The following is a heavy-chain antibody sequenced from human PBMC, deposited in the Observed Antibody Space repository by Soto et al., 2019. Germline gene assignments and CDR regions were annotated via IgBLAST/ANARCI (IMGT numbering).Heavy chain of an antibody. V-gene: IGHV1-18*01. CDR2: ISAYNYNT. Sequence: QVQLVQSGAEVKKPGASVKVSCKASGYTFTSYGISWVRQAPGQGLEWMGWISAYNYNTNYAQQLQGRVTMTTDTSTSTAYMELMSLRSDDTTVYYCARDSGLRFLAGFHKADAFDFWGQGTMVTVSS. CDR3: ARDSGLRFLAGFHKADAFDF. CDR1: GYTFTSYG. D-gene: IGHD3-3*01. J-gene: IGHJ3*01.